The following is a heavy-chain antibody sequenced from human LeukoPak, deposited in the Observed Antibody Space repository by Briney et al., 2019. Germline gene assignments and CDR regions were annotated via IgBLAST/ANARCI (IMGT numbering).Heavy chain of an antibody. V-gene: IGHV3-7*01. CDR3: ARISTSVAGADY. Sequence: GGSLRLSWAASGFTFSTSWMSSVRQAPGKGLEWVANIKRDGSEKYYVDSVKGRFTISRDNSKNSLYLQMDSLRAEDTAVYYCARISTSVAGADYWGQGTLVTVSS. CDR2: IKRDGSEK. CDR1: GFTFSTSW. D-gene: IGHD6-19*01. J-gene: IGHJ4*02.